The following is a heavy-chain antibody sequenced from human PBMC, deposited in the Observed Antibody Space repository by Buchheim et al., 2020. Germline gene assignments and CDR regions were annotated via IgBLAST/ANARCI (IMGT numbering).Heavy chain of an antibody. CDR1: GGSFSGYY. J-gene: IGHJ6*02. V-gene: IGHV4-34*01. CDR3: TSGYNKYYYYCGMDV. CDR2: INHSGST. D-gene: IGHD1-1*01. Sequence: QVQLQQWGAGLLKPSETLSLTCAVYGGSFSGYYWSWIRQPPGKGLEWIGEINHSGSTNYNPSLKSRVTISVDTSKNQFSLNLSSVTAADTAVYYCTSGYNKYYYYCGMDVWGQGTT.